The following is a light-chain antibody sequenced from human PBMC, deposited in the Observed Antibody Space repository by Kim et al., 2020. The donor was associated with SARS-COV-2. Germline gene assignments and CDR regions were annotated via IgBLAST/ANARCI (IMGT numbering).Light chain of an antibody. CDR3: SSYTSSSTWV. CDR2: DVS. CDR1: RSDVGGYNY. V-gene: IGLV2-14*04. Sequence: GRSITLSCTGNRSDVGGYNYVSWYQQHAGKAPKLMIYDVSKRPSGVSNRFSGSKSGNTASLTISGLQAEDEADYYCSSYTSSSTWVFGGGTQLTVL. J-gene: IGLJ3*02.